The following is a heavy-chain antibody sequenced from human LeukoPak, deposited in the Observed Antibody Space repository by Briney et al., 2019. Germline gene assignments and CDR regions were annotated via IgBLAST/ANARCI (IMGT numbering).Heavy chain of an antibody. Sequence: PGGSLRLSCAASGFTFSSYAMSWVRQAPGKGLEWVSAISGSGGSTYYADFVKGRFTISRDNSQNTLYLQMNGLRAEDTAVYYCANEIRPNDYWGQGTQVTVSS. CDR3: ANEIRPNDY. D-gene: IGHD4-17*01. V-gene: IGHV3-23*01. CDR1: GFTFSSYA. J-gene: IGHJ4*02. CDR2: ISGSGGST.